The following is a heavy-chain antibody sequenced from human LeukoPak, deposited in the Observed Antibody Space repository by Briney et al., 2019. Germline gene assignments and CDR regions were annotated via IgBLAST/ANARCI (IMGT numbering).Heavy chain of an antibody. Sequence: GGSLRLSCAASGFTFSSYAMHWVRQAPGKGLEYVSAISSNGGSTYYANSVKGRFTISRDNSKNTLYLQMNSLRAEDTAVYYCAKDWGQVPASISGHWGQGTLVTVSS. CDR3: AKDWGQVPASISGH. J-gene: IGHJ1*01. CDR1: GFTFSSYA. CDR2: ISSNGGST. V-gene: IGHV3-64*01. D-gene: IGHD2-2*01.